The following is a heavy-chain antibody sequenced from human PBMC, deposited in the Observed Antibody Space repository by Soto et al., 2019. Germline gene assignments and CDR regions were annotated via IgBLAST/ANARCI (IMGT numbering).Heavy chain of an antibody. J-gene: IGHJ6*02. D-gene: IGHD6-19*01. V-gene: IGHV3-23*01. CDR2: ISGSGGST. Sequence: TGGSLRLSCAASGFTFSSYAMSWVRQAPGKGLEWVSAISGSGGSTYYADSVKGRFTISRDNSKNTLYLQMNSLRAEDTAVYYCAKDQLIAVAFKGYYGMDVWGQGTTVTVSS. CDR1: GFTFSSYA. CDR3: AKDQLIAVAFKGYYGMDV.